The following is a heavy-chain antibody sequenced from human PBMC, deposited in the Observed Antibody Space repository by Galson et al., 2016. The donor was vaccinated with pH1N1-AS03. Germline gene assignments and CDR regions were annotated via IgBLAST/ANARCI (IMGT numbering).Heavy chain of an antibody. CDR1: GFTFSSYS. V-gene: IGHV3-64*02. J-gene: IGHJ6*02. CDR3: AREAEHYYYALDV. CDR2: ISSDGDT. Sequence: SLRLSCAASGFTFSSYSIHWVRQAPGKGLEYVSAISSDGDTYYTDSVKGRFTTSRDKSKNTAYLQMGSLRPEDVAVYYCAREAEHYYYALDVWGQGTTVTVSS.